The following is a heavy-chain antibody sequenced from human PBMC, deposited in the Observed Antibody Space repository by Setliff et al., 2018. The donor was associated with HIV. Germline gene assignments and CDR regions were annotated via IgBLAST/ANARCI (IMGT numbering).Heavy chain of an antibody. D-gene: IGHD2-2*01. V-gene: IGHV4-34*01. Sequence: LSLTCAVYGGSFSGYYWSWIRQPPGKGLEWIGEINHSGSTNYNPSLKSRVTISVDTSKNRFSLKLSSVTAADTAVYYCARGRGVVVPAAAYYFDYWGQGTLVTVSS. CDR3: ARGRGVVVPAAAYYFDY. CDR2: INHSGST. J-gene: IGHJ4*02. CDR1: GGSFSGYY.